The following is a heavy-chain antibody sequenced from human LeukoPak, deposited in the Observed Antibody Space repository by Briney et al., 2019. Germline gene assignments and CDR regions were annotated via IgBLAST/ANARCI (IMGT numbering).Heavy chain of an antibody. D-gene: IGHD3-10*01. CDR3: AKGTPVSGFDGFDI. CDR2: IFHRGNT. CDR1: GGSISSYY. V-gene: IGHV4-59*04. Sequence: SETLSLTCTVSGGSISSYYWGWIRQPPGKGLEWIGHIFHRGNTYYNPSLNSRVSVLMDTSKNQFSLNLSSVTAADTAVYYCAKGTPVSGFDGFDIWGQGTMVTVSS. J-gene: IGHJ3*02.